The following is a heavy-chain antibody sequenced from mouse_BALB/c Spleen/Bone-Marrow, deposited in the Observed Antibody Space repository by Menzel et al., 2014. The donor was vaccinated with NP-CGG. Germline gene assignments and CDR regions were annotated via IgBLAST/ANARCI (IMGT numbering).Heavy chain of an antibody. V-gene: IGHV5-6-3*01. CDR3: ARVYGWYFDV. CDR2: LNNNGGST. D-gene: IGHD1-1*01. CDR1: GFTFSSYG. Sequence: EGPLVGSGGGLVQPGGALKISCGASGFTFSSYGMSWVCQTPDKRLGIVATLNNNGGSTYYPDSVKGQFTISRDNAKNTLYLQMSSLKSEDTAVYYCARVYGWYFDVWGAGTTVTVSS. J-gene: IGHJ1*01.